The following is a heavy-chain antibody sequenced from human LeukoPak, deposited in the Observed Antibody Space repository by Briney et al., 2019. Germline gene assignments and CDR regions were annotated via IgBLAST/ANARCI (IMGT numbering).Heavy chain of an antibody. J-gene: IGHJ4*02. CDR1: GFTFSSYE. CDR3: ARDAYQAAGSTLNDY. CDR2: ISSSGSTI. Sequence: GGSLRLSCAASGFTFSSYEMNWVRQAPGKGLEWVSYISSSGSTIYYADSVKGRFTISRDNAKNSLYLQMNSLRAGDTAVYYCARDAYQAAGSTLNDYWGQGTLVTVSS. V-gene: IGHV3-48*03. D-gene: IGHD3-16*01.